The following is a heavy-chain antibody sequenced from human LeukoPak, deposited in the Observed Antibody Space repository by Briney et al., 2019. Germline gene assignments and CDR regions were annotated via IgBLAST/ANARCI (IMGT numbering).Heavy chain of an antibody. V-gene: IGHV3-30*03. D-gene: IGHD6-19*01. CDR2: ISYDGSNK. CDR1: GFTFSSYG. J-gene: IGHJ4*02. CDR3: ARDAEYSSGWFAFDY. Sequence: PGRSLRLSCAASGFTFSSYGMHWVRQAPGKGLEWVAVISYDGSNKYYADSVKGRFTISRDNSKNTLYLQMNSLRVEDTAVYYCARDAEYSSGWFAFDYWGQGTLVTVSS.